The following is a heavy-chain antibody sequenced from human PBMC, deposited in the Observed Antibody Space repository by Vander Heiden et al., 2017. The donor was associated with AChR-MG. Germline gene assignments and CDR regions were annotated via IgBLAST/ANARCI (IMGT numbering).Heavy chain of an antibody. CDR2: ISGSDTGT. CDR3: AKMEPTGYYLDV. Sequence: EVQLLESGGGLVQPGGSMRLSCAASGFTFRRYAMNWVRQAPGEDLEWVSTISGSDTGTYYAESVKGRFTISRDNSKNTLYLQMNSLRAGDTAVYYCAKMEPTGYYLDVWGKGTTVTVSS. D-gene: IGHD3-9*01. CDR1: GFTFRRYA. J-gene: IGHJ6*03. V-gene: IGHV3-23*01.